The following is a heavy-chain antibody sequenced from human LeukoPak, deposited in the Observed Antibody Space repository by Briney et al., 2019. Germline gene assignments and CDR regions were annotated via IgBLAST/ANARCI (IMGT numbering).Heavy chain of an antibody. V-gene: IGHV1-58*02. CDR2: IVVCSGNT. D-gene: IGHD3-22*01. J-gene: IGHJ6*02. CDR3: AAGTGGSSGYYYGYYYYYGMDV. Sequence: GASVKVSCKASGFTFTSSAMQWVRQARGQRLEWIGWIVVCSGNTNYAQKFQERVTITRDMSTSTAYMELSSLRSEDTAVYYCAAGTGGSSGYYYGYYYYYGMDVWGQGTTVTVSS. CDR1: GFTFTSSA.